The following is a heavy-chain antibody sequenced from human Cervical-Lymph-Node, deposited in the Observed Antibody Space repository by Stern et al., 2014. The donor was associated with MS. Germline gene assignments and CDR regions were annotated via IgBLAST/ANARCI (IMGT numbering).Heavy chain of an antibody. Sequence: QVQLVQSGAEVKKPGSSVKVSCKASGGTFSSYAISWVRQAPGQGLEWMGGIIPIFGTTNSAQKFPGSVTITADKTTSTDYMEMSSLRSEDTAVYYCSRGARGRIVGAHDYWGQGTLVTVSS. V-gene: IGHV1-69*06. CDR2: IIPIFGTT. CDR1: GGTFSSYA. D-gene: IGHD1-26*01. J-gene: IGHJ4*02. CDR3: SRGARGRIVGAHDY.